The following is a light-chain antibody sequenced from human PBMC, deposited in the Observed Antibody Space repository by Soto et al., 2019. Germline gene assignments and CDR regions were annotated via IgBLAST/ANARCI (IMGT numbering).Light chain of an antibody. J-gene: IGKJ1*01. Sequence: EIVITQSPATLPVSPGERATLSCRASQSVRSSYLAWYQQTPGQTPRLLIYAASSRATGIPDRFSGSGSGTDFSRTISRLEAEDFAVYYCQQYGSSTRTFGQGTKVDIK. CDR2: AAS. CDR3: QQYGSSTRT. V-gene: IGKV3-20*01. CDR1: QSVRSSY.